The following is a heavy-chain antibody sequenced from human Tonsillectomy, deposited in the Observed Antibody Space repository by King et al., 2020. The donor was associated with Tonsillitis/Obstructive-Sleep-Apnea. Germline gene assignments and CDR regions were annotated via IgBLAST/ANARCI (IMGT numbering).Heavy chain of an antibody. V-gene: IGHV1-8*01. Sequence: VQLVESGAEVKKPGASVKVSCKASGYTFRSYDINWVRQATGQGPEWMGWMNPNSGNTGYAQKFQGRVAMTRNSSISTAYMEVSSLRSEDTAVYYCARGKGTIFGVVDSWGQGTLVTVPS. J-gene: IGHJ4*02. CDR3: ARGKGTIFGVVDS. CDR2: MNPNSGNT. CDR1: GYTFRSYD. D-gene: IGHD3-3*01.